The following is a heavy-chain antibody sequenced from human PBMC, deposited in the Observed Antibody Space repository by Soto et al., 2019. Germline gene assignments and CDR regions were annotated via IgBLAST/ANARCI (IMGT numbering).Heavy chain of an antibody. Sequence: GASVKVSCKASGYTFTSYDINWVRQATGQGLEWMGWMNPNSGNTGYAQKFQGRVTMTRNTSISTAYMELSSLRSEDTAVYYCARVFTTSSLRYFDWLPQLGPRGFDPWGQGTLVTVSS. J-gene: IGHJ5*02. CDR3: ARVFTTSSLRYFDWLPQLGPRGFDP. V-gene: IGHV1-8*01. CDR1: GYTFTSYD. CDR2: MNPNSGNT. D-gene: IGHD3-9*01.